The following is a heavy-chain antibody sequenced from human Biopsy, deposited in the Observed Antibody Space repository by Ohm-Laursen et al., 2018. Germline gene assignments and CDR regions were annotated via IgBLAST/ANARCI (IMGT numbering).Heavy chain of an antibody. J-gene: IGHJ6*02. Sequence: SVKVSCNASGYTFTSYYMHWVRQAPGQGLEWMGIINPGGGSTSNTQKFQGRVTMTRDTSTSTVYMELSSLRSEDTAVYYCARDWNSGWRLPGMVNYYYNGMDVWGQGTTVTVSS. V-gene: IGHV1-46*01. CDR1: GYTFTSYY. D-gene: IGHD5-18*01. CDR3: ARDWNSGWRLPGMVNYYYNGMDV. CDR2: INPGGGST.